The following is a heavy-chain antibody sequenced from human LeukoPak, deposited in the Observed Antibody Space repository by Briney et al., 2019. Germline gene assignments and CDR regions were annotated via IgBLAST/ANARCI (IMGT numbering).Heavy chain of an antibody. CDR1: GFTFSSSW. CDR2: IGLDGSKR. Sequence: GGSLRLSCVASGFTFSSSWMDWVRQAPGKGLEWVANIGLDGSKRNYVDSVKGRFTISRDNGKSSVHLQMNSLRAEDTAVYYCARVSGDYFVSWGQGTLVTVSS. J-gene: IGHJ4*02. V-gene: IGHV3-7*01. CDR3: ARVSGDYFVS. D-gene: IGHD2-21*01.